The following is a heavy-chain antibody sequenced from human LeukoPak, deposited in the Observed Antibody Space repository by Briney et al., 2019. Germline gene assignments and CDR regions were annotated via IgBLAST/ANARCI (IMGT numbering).Heavy chain of an antibody. CDR3: ARDGDGDSSGDDAFDI. CDR2: IYSGGST. D-gene: IGHD3-22*01. V-gene: IGHV3-53*01. Sequence: GGSLRLSCAASGFTVSSNYMSWVRRAPGKGLEWVSVIYSGGSTYYADSVKGRFTISRDNSKNTLYLQMNSLRAEDTAVYYCARDGDGDSSGDDAFDIWGQGTMVTVSS. J-gene: IGHJ3*02. CDR1: GFTVSSNY.